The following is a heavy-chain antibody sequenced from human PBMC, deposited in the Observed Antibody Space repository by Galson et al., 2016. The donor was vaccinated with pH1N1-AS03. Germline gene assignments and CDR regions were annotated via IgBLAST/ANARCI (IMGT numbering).Heavy chain of an antibody. J-gene: IGHJ3*02. V-gene: IGHV3-7*03. CDR1: GFIFSGYW. CDR3: ERGKDFWSGYPEVPFDI. CDR2: IKQDGSEK. Sequence: SLRLSCAASGFIFSGYWMSWVRQAPGKGLEWVANIKQDGSEKYYVDSVKGRFTIARDNAKNSVYLQMNSLRGEDTAVYYCERGKDFWSGYPEVPFDIWVQGTRVTVSS. D-gene: IGHD3-3*01.